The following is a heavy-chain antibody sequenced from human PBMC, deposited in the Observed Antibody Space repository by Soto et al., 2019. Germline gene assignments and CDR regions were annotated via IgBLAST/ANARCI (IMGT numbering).Heavy chain of an antibody. V-gene: IGHV2-70*11. Sequence: ASGPTLVNPTQTLTLTCTFSGFSLSTSGMCVSWIRQPPGKALEWLARIDWDDDKYYSTSLKTRLTISKDTSKNQVVLTMTNMDPVDTATYYCARINIAAAGTLFDYWGQGTLVTVSS. CDR2: IDWDDDK. J-gene: IGHJ4*02. D-gene: IGHD6-13*01. CDR3: ARINIAAAGTLFDY. CDR1: GFSLSTSGMC.